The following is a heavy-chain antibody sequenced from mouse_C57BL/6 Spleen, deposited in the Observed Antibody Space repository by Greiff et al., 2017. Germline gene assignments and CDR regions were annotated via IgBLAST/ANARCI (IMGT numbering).Heavy chain of an antibody. D-gene: IGHD1-1*01. CDR1: GYTFTSYW. V-gene: IGHV1-69*01. CDR2: IDPSDSYT. Sequence: QVQLQQPGAELVMPGASVKLSCKASGYTFTSYWMHWVKQRPGQGLEWIGEIDPSDSYTNYNQKFKGKSTLTVDKSSSTAYMQLSSLTSEDSAVYYGARGGLTTVKEAWFAYWGQGTLVTVSA. CDR3: ARGGLTTVKEAWFAY. J-gene: IGHJ3*01.